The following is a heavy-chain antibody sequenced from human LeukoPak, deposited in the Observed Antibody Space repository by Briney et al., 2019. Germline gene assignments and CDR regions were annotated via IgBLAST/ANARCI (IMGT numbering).Heavy chain of an antibody. Sequence: GGSLRLSCAASGFTFSSYGMHWVRQAPGKGLGWVAVLWYDGSNKYYADSVKGRFTISRDNSKNTLYLQMNSLRAEDTAVYYWARDLFGVWGKGNLVTVSS. CDR1: GFTFSSYG. CDR3: ARDLFGV. V-gene: IGHV3-33*08. J-gene: IGHJ4*02. CDR2: LWYDGSNK. D-gene: IGHD3-3*01.